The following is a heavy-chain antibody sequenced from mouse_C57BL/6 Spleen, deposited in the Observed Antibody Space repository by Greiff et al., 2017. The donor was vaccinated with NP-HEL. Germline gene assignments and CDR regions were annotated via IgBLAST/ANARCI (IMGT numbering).Heavy chain of an antibody. Sequence: QVQLQQSGPELVKPGASVKISCKASGYAFSSSWMNWVKQRPGKGLEWIGRIYPGDGDTNYNGKFKGKATLTADKSSSTAYMQLSSLTSEDSAVYFCASTAQATPGYFDYWGQGTTLTVSS. CDR2: IYPGDGDT. J-gene: IGHJ2*01. CDR3: ASTAQATPGYFDY. CDR1: GYAFSSSW. D-gene: IGHD3-2*02. V-gene: IGHV1-82*01.